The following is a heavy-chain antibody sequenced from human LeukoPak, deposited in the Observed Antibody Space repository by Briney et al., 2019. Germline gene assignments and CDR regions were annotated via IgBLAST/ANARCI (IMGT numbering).Heavy chain of an antibody. CDR1: GFSLSNNGVG. J-gene: IGHJ4*02. D-gene: IGHD2-15*01. CDR3: AHVPPPPGESGYFDY. CDR2: IFWNDDK. V-gene: IGHV2-5*01. Sequence: ESGPTLVNPTQTLTLTCTFSGFSLSNNGVGVGWIRQPPGKALEWHADIFWNDDKRYSPSLRRRLTITKDTSKNQAVLTMTDMDPVDTATYFCAHVPPPPGESGYFDYWGQGTLVTVSS.